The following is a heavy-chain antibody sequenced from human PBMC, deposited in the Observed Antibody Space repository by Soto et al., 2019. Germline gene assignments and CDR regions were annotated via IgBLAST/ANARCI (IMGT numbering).Heavy chain of an antibody. CDR3: ARDGDTSGYYYFDY. V-gene: IGHV4-61*01. J-gene: IGHJ4*02. Sequence: QVQLQESGPGLVKPSETLSLTCTVSGGSVSSGSYYWTWMRQPPGKGLEWIGYINYSGSTSYNPSLKGRVAISVDTSKKQFSLQVSSVTAADTAVYYCARDGDTSGYYYFDYWGQGTLVTVSS. CDR1: GGSVSSGSYY. CDR2: INYSGST. D-gene: IGHD3-22*01.